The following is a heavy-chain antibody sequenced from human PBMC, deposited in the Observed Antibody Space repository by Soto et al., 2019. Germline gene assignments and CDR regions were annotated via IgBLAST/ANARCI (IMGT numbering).Heavy chain of an antibody. CDR3: ARGPIVVVPVRRKGFDY. CDR1: GGSFSGYY. D-gene: IGHD2-2*01. Sequence: SETLSLTCAVYGGSFSGYYWSWIRQPPGKGLEWIGEINHSGSTNYNPSLKSRVTISVDTSQNQFSLKLSYVTAADTAVYYCARGPIVVVPVRRKGFDYWGQGTLVTVSS. J-gene: IGHJ4*02. V-gene: IGHV4-34*01. CDR2: INHSGST.